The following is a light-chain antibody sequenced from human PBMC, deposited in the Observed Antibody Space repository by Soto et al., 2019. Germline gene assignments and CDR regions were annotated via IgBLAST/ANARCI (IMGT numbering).Light chain of an antibody. CDR1: RVISNS. CDR2: GAS. Sequence: DIQMTQSPSSVSASVGDRLTITCRASRVISNSLAWYQQTPGKAPKLLLRGASSLHRGVPSRFSGGGAGNEFTLTISSLQPEDFATYYCQQTSAFPRTFGQGNKVDVK. J-gene: IGKJ1*01. V-gene: IGKV1-12*01. CDR3: QQTSAFPRT.